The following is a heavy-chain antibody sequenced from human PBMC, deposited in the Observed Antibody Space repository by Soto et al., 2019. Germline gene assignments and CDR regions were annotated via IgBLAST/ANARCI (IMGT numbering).Heavy chain of an antibody. D-gene: IGHD1-1*01. Sequence: GGSLRLSCAASGFTFSSHAMSWVRQAPGKGLEWVSSISGSGGGTYYADSVKGRFTFSRDNSKNTLYLQMNSLRAEDTAVYYCAKFGMATTKRSPPYYIDYWGQGALVTVS. V-gene: IGHV3-23*01. CDR3: AKFGMATTKRSPPYYIDY. CDR1: GFTFSSHA. J-gene: IGHJ4*02. CDR2: ISGSGGGT.